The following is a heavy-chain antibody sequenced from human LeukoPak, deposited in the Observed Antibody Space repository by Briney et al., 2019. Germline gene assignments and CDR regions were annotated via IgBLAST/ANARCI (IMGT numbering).Heavy chain of an antibody. D-gene: IGHD6-13*01. CDR2: ISSRGSGI. CDR3: ARGSRGSWTIYDL. CDR1: GFTFSDYY. J-gene: IGHJ5*02. V-gene: IGHV3-11*01. Sequence: GGSLRLSCAASGFTFSDYYMSWIRQAPGKGLEWLSYISSRGSGIFYADSVKGRFTVSRDNAKNSLYLEVSGLRAEDTAVYYCARGSRGSWTIYDLWGQGTLVTVSS.